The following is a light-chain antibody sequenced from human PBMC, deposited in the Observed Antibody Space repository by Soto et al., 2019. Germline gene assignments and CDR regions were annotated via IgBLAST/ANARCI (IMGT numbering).Light chain of an antibody. CDR3: QQYNNWPPYT. CDR1: ESVRSE. CDR2: GAS. V-gene: IGKV3-15*01. Sequence: EIVMTQSPATLSVSPGERATLSCRASESVRSEVAWYQQKPGQAPRLLIYGASTRATGIPARFSASGSVTEVTLTISSVQSEDSAVYYCQQYNNWPPYTFGQGTKLEI. J-gene: IGKJ2*01.